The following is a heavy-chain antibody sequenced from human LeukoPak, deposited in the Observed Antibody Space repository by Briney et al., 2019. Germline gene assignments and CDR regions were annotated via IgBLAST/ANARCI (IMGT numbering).Heavy chain of an antibody. CDR1: GGSFSGYY. CDR2: INHSGST. J-gene: IGHJ4*02. V-gene: IGHV4-34*01. D-gene: IGHD3-10*01. Sequence: PSETLSLTCAVYGGSFSGYYWSWIRQPPGKGPEWIGEINHSGSTNYNPSPKSRVTISVDTSKNQFSLKLSSVTAADTAVYYCARRRLLWFGELPDFDYWGQGTLVTVSS. CDR3: ARRRLLWFGELPDFDY.